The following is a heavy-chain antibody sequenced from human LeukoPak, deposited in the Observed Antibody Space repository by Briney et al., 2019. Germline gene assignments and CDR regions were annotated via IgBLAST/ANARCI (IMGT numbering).Heavy chain of an antibody. CDR2: IYHSGST. V-gene: IGHV4-30-2*01. J-gene: IGHJ4*02. Sequence: PSETLSLTCAVSGGSISSGGYSWSWIRQPPGKGLEWIGYIYHSGSTYYNPSLKSRVTISVDTSKNQFSLKLSSVTAADTAVYYCARQVDILTGYDYWGQGTLVTVSS. CDR1: GGSISSGGYS. D-gene: IGHD3-9*01. CDR3: ARQVDILTGYDY.